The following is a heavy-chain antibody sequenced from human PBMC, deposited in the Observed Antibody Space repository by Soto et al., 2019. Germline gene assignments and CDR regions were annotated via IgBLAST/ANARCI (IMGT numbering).Heavy chain of an antibody. D-gene: IGHD2-2*02. V-gene: IGHV1-69*01. CDR2: IIPIFGTA. Sequence: GXSVKVPCTASGGSFISYAIIWVRQAPGQGLEWMGGIIPIFGTANYAQKFQGRVTITADESTSTAYMELSSLRSEDTAVYYCARGGPPEDIVVVTAAIPDYYYGMDAWGQGTTVTVS. CDR1: GGSFISYA. J-gene: IGHJ6*02. CDR3: ARGGPPEDIVVVTAAIPDYYYGMDA.